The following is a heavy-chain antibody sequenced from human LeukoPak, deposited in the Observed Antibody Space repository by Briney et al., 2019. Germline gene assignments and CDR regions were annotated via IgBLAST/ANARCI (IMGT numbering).Heavy chain of an antibody. CDR3: ARGPSGNHNT. Sequence: GGSLRLSCAASEFSVGSNYMTWVRQAPGKGLEWVSLIYSGGSTYYADSVKGRFTISRDNSKNTLYLQMNSLRAEDTAVYYCARGPSGNHNTGGQGTLVTVSS. CDR2: IYSGGST. V-gene: IGHV3-66*01. CDR1: EFSVGSNY. J-gene: IGHJ4*02. D-gene: IGHD5-12*01.